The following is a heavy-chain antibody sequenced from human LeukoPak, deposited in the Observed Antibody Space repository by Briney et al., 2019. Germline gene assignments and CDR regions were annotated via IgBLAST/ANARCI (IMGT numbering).Heavy chain of an antibody. CDR1: GFTFSSYA. V-gene: IGHV3-23*01. CDR3: AKGPSSGSYYRGAQRSPFDY. Sequence: PGGSLRLSCAASGFTFSSYAMSWVRQAPGKGLEWVSAISGSGGSTYYADSVKGRFTISRDNSKNTLYLQMNSLRAEDTAVYYCAKGPSSGSYYRGAQRSPFDYWGQGTLVTVSS. J-gene: IGHJ4*02. D-gene: IGHD3-10*01. CDR2: ISGSGGST.